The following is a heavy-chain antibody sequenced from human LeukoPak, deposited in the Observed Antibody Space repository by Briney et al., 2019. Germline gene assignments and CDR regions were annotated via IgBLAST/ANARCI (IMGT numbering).Heavy chain of an antibody. CDR3: ARARWDYASAEYFQH. V-gene: IGHV1-2*02. D-gene: IGHD2-2*01. J-gene: IGHJ1*01. CDR1: GYTFTGYY. Sequence: GASVKVSCKASGYTFTGYYMHWVRQAPGQGLEWMGWINPNSGGTNYAQKFQGRVTMTRDTSISTAYMELSRLRSDDTAVYYCARARWDYASAEYFQHWGQGTLVTVSS. CDR2: INPNSGGT.